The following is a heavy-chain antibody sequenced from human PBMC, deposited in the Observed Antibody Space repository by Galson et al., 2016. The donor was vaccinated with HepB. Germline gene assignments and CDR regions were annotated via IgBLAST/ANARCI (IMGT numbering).Heavy chain of an antibody. CDR3: ARHSDSRHYTGLDV. V-gene: IGHV3-11*06. Sequence: SLRLSCAASGFTFSDFYMSWIRQAPGKGLEWISYSSVTSTYINYADSVKGRFTISRDNAKNPLFLQMNSLRAEDTAIYYCARHSDSRHYTGLDVWGQGTPVTVSS. CDR1: GFTFSDFY. J-gene: IGHJ6*02. D-gene: IGHD6-13*01. CDR2: SSVTSTYI.